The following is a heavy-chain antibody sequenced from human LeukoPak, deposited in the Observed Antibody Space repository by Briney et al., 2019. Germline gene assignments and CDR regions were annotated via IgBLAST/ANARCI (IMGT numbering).Heavy chain of an antibody. Sequence: ASETLSLTCTVSGGSISSYYWSWIRQPPGKGLEWIGYIYYSGSTNYNPSLKSRVTISVDTSKNQFSLKLSSVTAADTAVYYCARGMWGAAALGYWGQGTLVTVSS. J-gene: IGHJ4*02. CDR3: ARGMWGAAALGY. CDR2: IYYSGST. D-gene: IGHD6-13*01. V-gene: IGHV4-59*12. CDR1: GGSISSYY.